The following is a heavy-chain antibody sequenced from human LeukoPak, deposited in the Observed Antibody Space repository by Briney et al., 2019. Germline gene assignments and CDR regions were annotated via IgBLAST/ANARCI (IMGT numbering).Heavy chain of an antibody. Sequence: GGSLRLSCAASGFTFSSYEMNWVRQAPGKGLEWVSYISSSGTTIYYADSVKGRFTISRDNANNSLYLQMNSLRAEDTAVYYCARDLAAGHFDYWGQGALVTVSS. J-gene: IGHJ4*02. CDR3: ARDLAAGHFDY. V-gene: IGHV3-48*03. D-gene: IGHD6-13*01. CDR1: GFTFSSYE. CDR2: ISSSGTTI.